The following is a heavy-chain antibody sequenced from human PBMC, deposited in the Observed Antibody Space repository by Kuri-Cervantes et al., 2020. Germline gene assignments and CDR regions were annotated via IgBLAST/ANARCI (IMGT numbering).Heavy chain of an antibody. Sequence: SLKISCAASGFTFDDHAMHWVRQAPGKGLEWVSGISWNSGNINYADSVKGRFTISRDNSKNTLYLQMNSLRAEDTAVYYCAKHSGGRYGDYYHYMDVWGKGTTVTVSS. CDR3: AKHSGGRYGDYYHYMDV. D-gene: IGHD4-17*01. J-gene: IGHJ6*03. V-gene: IGHV3-9*01. CDR1: GFTFDDHA. CDR2: ISWNSGNI.